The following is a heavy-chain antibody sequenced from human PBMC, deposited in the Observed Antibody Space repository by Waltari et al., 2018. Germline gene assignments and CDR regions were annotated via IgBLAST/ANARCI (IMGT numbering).Heavy chain of an antibody. CDR2: IYHSGST. D-gene: IGHD2-2*01. Sequence: QVQLQESGPGLVKPSGTLSLTCAVSGGSISSSDCWSWVRQPPGKGLDWIGEIYHSGSTNYNPSLKSRVTISVDKSKNQFSLKLSSVTAADTAVYYCARSTPAAMIGWFDPWGQGTLVTVSS. CDR1: GGSISSSDC. J-gene: IGHJ5*02. CDR3: ARSTPAAMIGWFDP. V-gene: IGHV4-4*02.